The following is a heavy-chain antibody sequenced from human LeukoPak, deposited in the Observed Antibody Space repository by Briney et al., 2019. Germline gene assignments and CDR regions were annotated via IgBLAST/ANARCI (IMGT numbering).Heavy chain of an antibody. CDR2: INHSGST. CDR1: GGSFSGYY. CDR3: ARSGRGTYYCFDL. J-gene: IGHJ4*02. V-gene: IGHV4-34*01. Sequence: PSETLSLTCAVYGGSFSGYYWSWIRQPPGKGLEWIGEINHSGSTNYNPSLKSRVTISVDTSKNQFSLKLSSVTAADTAMYYCARSGRGTYYCFDLWGQGTLVTVSS. D-gene: IGHD5-12*01.